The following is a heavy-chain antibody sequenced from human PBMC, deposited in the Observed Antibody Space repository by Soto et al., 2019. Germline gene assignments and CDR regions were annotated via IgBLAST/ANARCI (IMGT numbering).Heavy chain of an antibody. D-gene: IGHD5-18*01. CDR3: ARFPQLWLNWFDP. J-gene: IGHJ5*02. Sequence: SETLSLTCTVSGGSISSYYWSWIRQPPGKGLEWIGYIYYSGSTNYNPSLKSRVTISVDTSKNQFSLKLSSVTAADTAVYYCARFPQLWLNWFDPWGQGTLVTVSS. CDR2: IYYSGST. CDR1: GGSISSYY. V-gene: IGHV4-59*01.